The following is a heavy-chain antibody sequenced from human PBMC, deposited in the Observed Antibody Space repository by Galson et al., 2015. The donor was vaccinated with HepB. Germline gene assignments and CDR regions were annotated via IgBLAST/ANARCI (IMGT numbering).Heavy chain of an antibody. Sequence: SVKVSCKASGYTFTSYGISWVRQAPGQGLEWMGWISAYNGNTNYAQKLQGRVTMTTDTSTSTAYMELRSLRSDDTAVYYCASASSGWEGDAFDIWGQGTMVTVSS. CDR2: ISAYNGNT. CDR3: ASASSGWEGDAFDI. D-gene: IGHD6-19*01. CDR1: GYTFTSYG. V-gene: IGHV1-18*04. J-gene: IGHJ3*02.